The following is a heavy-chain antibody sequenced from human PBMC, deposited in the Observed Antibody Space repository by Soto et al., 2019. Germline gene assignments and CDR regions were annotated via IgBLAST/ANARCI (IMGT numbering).Heavy chain of an antibody. CDR1: GVAIISINDH. CDR2: IYYTVST. Sequence: SETLGLTCTFSGVAIISINDHLCFVRQPPWNGLEGIGSIYYTVSTQYNPSLKSRVTVSADTSKNQFSLRLSSVIAADTAVYYCARHQLNSKSSGNYLDYWGKGTLLTXYS. J-gene: IGHJ4*02. CDR3: ARHQLNSKSSGNYLDY. D-gene: IGHD3-10*01. V-gene: IGHV4-39*01.